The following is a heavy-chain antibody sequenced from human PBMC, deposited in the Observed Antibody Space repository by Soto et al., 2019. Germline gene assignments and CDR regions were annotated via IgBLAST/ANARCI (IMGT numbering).Heavy chain of an antibody. V-gene: IGHV4-39*01. J-gene: IGHJ5*01. CDR1: GVSIHNSHSF. Sequence: SETLSLTCAVSGVSIHNSHSFWAWIREPPGKGLEFIGSVYYSGGANYNPSLKSRVTISVDTSKNQLSLRVNSVTAADTAVYYCGRVVEGATRHTDFDSWGQGTPVTVSS. CDR2: VYYSGGA. D-gene: IGHD2-15*01. CDR3: GRVVEGATRHTDFDS.